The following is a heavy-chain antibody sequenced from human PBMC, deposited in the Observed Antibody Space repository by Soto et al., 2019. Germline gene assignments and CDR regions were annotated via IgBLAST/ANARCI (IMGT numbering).Heavy chain of an antibody. D-gene: IGHD6-13*01. CDR3: AKGAAAAAFFDY. CDR2: ISYDGSNK. J-gene: IGHJ4*02. V-gene: IGHV3-30*18. Sequence: GGSLRLSCAASGFTFSSYGMHWVRQAPGKGLEWVAVISYDGSNKYYADSVKGRFTISRDNSKNTLYLQMNSLRAEDTAVYYCAKGAAAAAFFDYWGQGTLVTVSS. CDR1: GFTFSSYG.